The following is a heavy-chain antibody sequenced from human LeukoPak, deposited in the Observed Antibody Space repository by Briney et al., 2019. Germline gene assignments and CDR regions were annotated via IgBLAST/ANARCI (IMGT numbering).Heavy chain of an antibody. V-gene: IGHV4-59*01. CDR3: ARVSTELDAFDI. D-gene: IGHD3-10*01. J-gene: IGHJ3*02. CDR2: IYYSGST. CDR1: GGSIRSYY. Sequence: SETLSLTCTVSGGSIRSYYWSWIRQPPGKGLEWIGYIYYSGSTNYNPSLKSRVTISVDTSKNQFSLKLSSVTAADTAVYYCARVSTELDAFDIWGQGTMVTVSS.